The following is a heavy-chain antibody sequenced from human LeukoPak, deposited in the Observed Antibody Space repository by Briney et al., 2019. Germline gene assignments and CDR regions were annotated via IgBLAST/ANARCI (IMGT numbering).Heavy chain of an antibody. CDR1: GFTFGDYA. V-gene: IGHV3-49*04. J-gene: IGHJ4*02. CDR2: IRSKAYGGTT. D-gene: IGHD5-18*01. CDR3: TRDLYSYGFDY. Sequence: PGGSLRLSCTASGFTFGDYALTWVRQAPGKGLEWVGSIRSKAYGGTTEYAASVKGRFTISRDDSKSITYLQMNSLKTEDTAVYYCTRDLYSYGFDYWGQGTLVTVSS.